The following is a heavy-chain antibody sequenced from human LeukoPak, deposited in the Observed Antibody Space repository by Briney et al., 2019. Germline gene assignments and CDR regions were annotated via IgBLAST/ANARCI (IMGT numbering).Heavy chain of an antibody. Sequence: GASVKVSCKTSGYTFTAYGITWVRQAPGQGLEWMGWISGHAGNTDYSQKFQGRVTLTTDTSTSTAYMELTTLRSDDTAVYYCARFGRYCSGGSCYRWFDYWGQGTLVTVSS. J-gene: IGHJ4*02. D-gene: IGHD2-15*01. CDR2: ISGHAGNT. V-gene: IGHV1-18*01. CDR3: ARFGRYCSGGSCYRWFDY. CDR1: GYTFTAYG.